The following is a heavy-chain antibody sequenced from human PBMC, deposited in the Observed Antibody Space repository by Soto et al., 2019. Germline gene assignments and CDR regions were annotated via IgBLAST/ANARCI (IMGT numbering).Heavy chain of an antibody. V-gene: IGHV1-46*01. CDR3: SRLVGATEGSDDAFGI. CDR1: GNTFTTYY. CDR2: INPSGGST. D-gene: IGHD1-26*01. J-gene: IGHJ3*02. Sequence: ASVKVPCKASGNTFTTYYMHWVRQAPEQGLEWMGIINPSGGSTSYAQKFQGRVTMTRDTSTSTVYMELSSLRSEDTAVYYCSRLVGATEGSDDAFGICGQGTMVIVSS.